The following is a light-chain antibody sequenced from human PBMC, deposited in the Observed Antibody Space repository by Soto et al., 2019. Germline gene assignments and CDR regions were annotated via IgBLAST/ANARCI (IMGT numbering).Light chain of an antibody. CDR1: SSDVGGYNY. CDR3: SSYTSSSTWV. CDR2: DVS. J-gene: IGLJ1*01. V-gene: IGLV2-14*01. Sequence: LTQPASVSGSPGQSITISCTGTSSDVGGYNYVSWYQQHPGKAPKLMIYDVSNRPSGVSNRFSGSKSGNTASLTISGLQAEDEADYYCSSYTSSSTWVFGTGTKVTVL.